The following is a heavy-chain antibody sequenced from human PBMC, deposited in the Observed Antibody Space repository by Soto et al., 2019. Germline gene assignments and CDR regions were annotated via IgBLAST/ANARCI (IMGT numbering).Heavy chain of an antibody. CDR3: ARGNWNYVFLDY. J-gene: IGHJ4*02. Sequence: GASVKVSCKASGGTFSSYAISWVRQAPGQGLEWMGGIIPIFGTANYAQKFQGRVTITADESTSTAYMELSSLRSEDTAVYYCARGNWNYVFLDYWGQGTLVTVS. CDR2: IIPIFGTA. CDR1: GGTFSSYA. V-gene: IGHV1-69*13. D-gene: IGHD1-7*01.